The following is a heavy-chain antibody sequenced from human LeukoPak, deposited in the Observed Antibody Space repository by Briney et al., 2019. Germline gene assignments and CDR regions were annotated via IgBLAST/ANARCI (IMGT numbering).Heavy chain of an antibody. CDR3: AKDNRRHYTSGPNPDSLH. D-gene: IGHD6-19*01. J-gene: IGHJ4*02. V-gene: IGHV3-9*01. CDR1: GFTVNSNY. Sequence: PGGSLRLSCAASGFTVNSNYWSWVRQPPGKGLEWVSGISWNSGTIDYADSVRGRFTISRDNAKNSLYLQMDSLRVEDTAFYYCAKDNRRHYTSGPNPDSLHWGQGALVTVSS. CDR2: ISWNSGTI.